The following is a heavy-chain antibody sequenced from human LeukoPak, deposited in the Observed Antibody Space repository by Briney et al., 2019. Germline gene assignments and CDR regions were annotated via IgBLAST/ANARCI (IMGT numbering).Heavy chain of an antibody. Sequence: SETLSLTCTVSGGSISSGGYYWSWIRQHPGKGLEWIGYIYYSGSTYYNPSLKSRVTISVDRSKNQFSLKLSSVTAADTAVYYCARSYCGGDCHAFDYWGQGTLVTVSS. V-gene: IGHV4-31*03. CDR3: ARSYCGGDCHAFDY. CDR2: IYYSGST. D-gene: IGHD2-21*02. CDR1: GGSISSGGYY. J-gene: IGHJ4*02.